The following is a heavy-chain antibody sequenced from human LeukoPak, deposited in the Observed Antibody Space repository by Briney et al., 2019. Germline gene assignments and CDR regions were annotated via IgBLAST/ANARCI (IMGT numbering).Heavy chain of an antibody. D-gene: IGHD1-26*01. CDR3: ARHGDGSYSIGKAFDY. CDR1: GGSISSSTYY. CDR2: IYYSGST. Sequence: SETLSLTCTVSGGSISSSTYYWGWIRQPPGKGLEWIGSIYYSGSTYYNPSLKSRVTISVDTSKNQFYLRLSSVTAADTAVYYCARHGDGSYSIGKAFDYWGQGTLVTVSS. V-gene: IGHV4-39*01. J-gene: IGHJ4*02.